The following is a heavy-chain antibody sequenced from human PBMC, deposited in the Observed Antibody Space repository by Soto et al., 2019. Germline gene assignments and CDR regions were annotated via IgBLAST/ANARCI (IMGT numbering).Heavy chain of an antibody. V-gene: IGHV3-48*02. CDR1: GFTFSSYS. D-gene: IGHD3-22*01. J-gene: IGHJ5*02. Sequence: TGESLRLSCAASGFTFSSYSMNWVPQAPGKGLEWVSYISSSSSTIYYADSVKGRFTISRDNAKNSLYLQMNSLRDEDTAVYYCARDTTDSSGYYPNWFDPWGQGT. CDR3: ARDTTDSSGYYPNWFDP. CDR2: ISSSSSTI.